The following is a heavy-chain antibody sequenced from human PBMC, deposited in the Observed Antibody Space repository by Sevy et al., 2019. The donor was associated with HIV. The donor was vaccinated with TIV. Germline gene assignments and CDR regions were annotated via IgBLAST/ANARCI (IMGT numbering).Heavy chain of an antibody. J-gene: IGHJ6*02. V-gene: IGHV3-23*01. CDR1: GFTFSSYA. D-gene: IGHD1-26*01. CDR3: ARVVGALPGYYYGMDV. CDR2: LGDSGAPT. Sequence: GGSLRLSCAASGFTFSSYAMSWVRQAPGKGLKWVSALGDSGAPTYYADSVKGRFTISRDNSKNTLYLQLSSLRAEDTAVYYCARVVGALPGYYYGMDVWGQGTMVTVSS.